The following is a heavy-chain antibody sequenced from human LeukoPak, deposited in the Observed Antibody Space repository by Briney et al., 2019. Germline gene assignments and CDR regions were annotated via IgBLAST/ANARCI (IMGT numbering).Heavy chain of an antibody. D-gene: IGHD6-19*01. CDR1: GFRLDAHW. Sequence: GGSLRLSCTASGFRLDAHWMHWVSHVPGKGLVWLSRINADGQSVGYADSVRGRFTISRDNARNTVYLQTNSLRPEDTAVYYCARGTSSGWPDYLDYWGQGTLVSVSS. J-gene: IGHJ4*02. CDR2: INADGQSV. V-gene: IGHV3-74*01. CDR3: ARGTSSGWPDYLDY.